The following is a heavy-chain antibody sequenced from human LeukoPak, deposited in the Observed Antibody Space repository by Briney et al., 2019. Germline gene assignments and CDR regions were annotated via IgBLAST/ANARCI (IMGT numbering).Heavy chain of an antibody. CDR3: ARRYCANGVCYRSGFDI. D-gene: IGHD2-8*01. V-gene: IGHV4-39*07. J-gene: IGHJ3*02. CDR2: IYYSGGT. Sequence: PSETLSLTCTVSGGSINSNIYYWGWVRQPPGKGLEWIGSIYYSGGTYYNPSLKSRVTISVDTSKNQFSLKLNSVTAADTAVYYCARRYCANGVCYRSGFDIWGQGTMVTVSS. CDR1: GGSINSNIYY.